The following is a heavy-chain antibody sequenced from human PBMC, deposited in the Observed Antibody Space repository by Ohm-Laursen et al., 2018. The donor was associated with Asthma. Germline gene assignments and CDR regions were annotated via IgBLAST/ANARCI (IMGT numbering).Heavy chain of an antibody. D-gene: IGHD4-17*01. CDR2: INHSGST. CDR3: ARGMTTPYYFDY. Sequence: SDTLSLTCSVYGGSFSGYYWSWIRPPPGKGLEWIGEINHSGSTNYNPSLKSRVTISVDTSTNQFSLKLSSATAADTAVYYCARGMTTPYYFDYWGQGTLVTVSS. CDR1: GGSFSGYY. V-gene: IGHV4-34*01. J-gene: IGHJ4*02.